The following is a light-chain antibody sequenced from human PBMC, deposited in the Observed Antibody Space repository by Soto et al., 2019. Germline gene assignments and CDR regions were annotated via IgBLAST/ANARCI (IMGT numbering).Light chain of an antibody. V-gene: IGLV3-1*01. Sequence: SYELTQPPSVSVSPGQTASITCSGDKLGDKYACWYQQKPGQSPVLVIYQDSKRPSGIPERFSGSNSGNTATLTISGTQAMDEDDYYCQAWDSSTGGVFGGGTKVTVL. J-gene: IGLJ2*01. CDR3: QAWDSSTGGV. CDR2: QDS. CDR1: KLGDKY.